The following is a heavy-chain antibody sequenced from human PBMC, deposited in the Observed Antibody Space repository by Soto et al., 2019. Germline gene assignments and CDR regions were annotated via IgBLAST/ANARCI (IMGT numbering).Heavy chain of an antibody. J-gene: IGHJ3*02. Sequence: EVQLVESGGGLVKPGGSLRLSCAASGFTFSSYSMNWVRQAPGKGLEWVSSISSRSSYIYYADSVKGRFTISRDNAKNLLYLQMNSLRAEDTAVYYCASWPDAFDIWGQGTMVTVSS. CDR2: ISSRSSYI. CDR1: GFTFSSYS. V-gene: IGHV3-21*01. CDR3: ASWPDAFDI.